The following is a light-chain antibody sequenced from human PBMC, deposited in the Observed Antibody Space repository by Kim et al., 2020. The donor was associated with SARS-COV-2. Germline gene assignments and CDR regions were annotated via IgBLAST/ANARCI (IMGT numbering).Light chain of an antibody. CDR3: CSTSNTLDYV. CDR2: DVR. V-gene: IGLV2-14*03. CDR1: SGDIGNSNR. J-gene: IGLJ1*01. Sequence: GQSITIACSGTSGDIGNSNRVSWYQQHAGEAPRLIIYDVRDRPSGVSARFSGSKSANMASLTISGLRSEDDADYYCCSTSNTLDYVFGSGTKVTVL.